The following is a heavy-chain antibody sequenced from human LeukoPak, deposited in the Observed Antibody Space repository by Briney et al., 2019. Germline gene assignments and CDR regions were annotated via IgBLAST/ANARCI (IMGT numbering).Heavy chain of an antibody. Sequence: SETLSLTCTVSGGSISSSGYYWSWIRQPPGKGLEWIGYIYHSGSTYYNPSLKSRVTISVDRSKNQFSLKLSSVTAADTAVYYCARAIQDIVVVPAAIRLDYWGQGTLVTVSS. CDR1: GGSISSSGYY. J-gene: IGHJ4*02. V-gene: IGHV4-30-2*01. CDR2: IYHSGST. D-gene: IGHD2-2*01. CDR3: ARAIQDIVVVPAAIRLDY.